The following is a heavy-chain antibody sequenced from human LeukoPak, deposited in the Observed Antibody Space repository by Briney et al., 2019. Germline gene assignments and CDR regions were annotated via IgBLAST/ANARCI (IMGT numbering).Heavy chain of an antibody. CDR1: GFTFSSYE. Sequence: GGSLRLSCAASGFTFSSYEMNWVRQAPGKGLEWVSYISSSGSTIYYADSVKGRFTISRDNAKNSLYLQMNSLRAEDTAFYYCARGAGSGYYFYMDVWGKGTTVTVSS. V-gene: IGHV3-48*03. CDR3: ARGAGSGYYFYMDV. CDR2: ISSSGSTI. J-gene: IGHJ6*03. D-gene: IGHD3-10*01.